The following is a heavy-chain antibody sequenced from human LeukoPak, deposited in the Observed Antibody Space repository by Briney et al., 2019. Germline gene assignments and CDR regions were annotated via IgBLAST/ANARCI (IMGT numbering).Heavy chain of an antibody. Sequence: GGSLRLSCAASEFTFSRYSMNWFRQAPGEGLEWVSSISSGGHDIYYGDSVKGRFTISRDNAKNSLYLQMNSLRVEDTAVYYCAKSDWFDPWGQGTLVTVSS. CDR2: ISSGGHDI. CDR3: AKSDWFDP. CDR1: EFTFSRYS. J-gene: IGHJ5*02. V-gene: IGHV3-21*01.